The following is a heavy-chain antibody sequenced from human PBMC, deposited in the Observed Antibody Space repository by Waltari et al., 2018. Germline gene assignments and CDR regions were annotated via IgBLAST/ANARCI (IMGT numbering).Heavy chain of an antibody. CDR2: VFYNGDT. V-gene: IGHV4-39*07. J-gene: IGHJ3*02. CDR3: ARDVEPQLGSGAFDI. Sequence: QVQLQESGPGLVKPSETLSLTCTVSGGPFSSTSYYWGWIRQPPGKGLEWIGYVFYNGDTYYNPSLKSRVTISVDTSKNQFSLKLSSVTAADTAVYYCARDVEPQLGSGAFDIWGQGTMVTVSS. D-gene: IGHD6-13*01. CDR1: GGPFSSTSYY.